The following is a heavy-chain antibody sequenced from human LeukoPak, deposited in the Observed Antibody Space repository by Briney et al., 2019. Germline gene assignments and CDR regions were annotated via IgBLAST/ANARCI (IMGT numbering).Heavy chain of an antibody. CDR1: GFTFSSYG. D-gene: IGHD4-17*01. Sequence: GGSLRLSCAASGFTFSSYGMSWVRQAPGKGLEWVGFIRSKAYGGTTEYAASVKGRFTISRDDSKSIAYLQMNSLKTEDTAVYYCTRQHLGYGDSLHYYYMDVWGKGTTVTVSS. CDR2: IRSKAYGGTT. CDR3: TRQHLGYGDSLHYYYMDV. V-gene: IGHV3-49*04. J-gene: IGHJ6*03.